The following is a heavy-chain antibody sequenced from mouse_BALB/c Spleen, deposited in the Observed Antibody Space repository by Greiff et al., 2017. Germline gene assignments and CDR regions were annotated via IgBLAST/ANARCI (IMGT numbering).Heavy chain of an antibody. CDR3: AREDDYDAFAY. CDR2: IWGGGST. J-gene: IGHJ3*01. D-gene: IGHD2-4*01. Sequence: VKLMESGPGLVAPSQCLSITCTASGFSLTSYGVHWVRQPPGKGLEWLGVIWGGGSTNYYSAPMSRLSISKDNSKSQVFLKMNRLQTDDTAMYYCAREDDYDAFAYWGQGTLVTVSA. CDR1: GFSLTSYG. V-gene: IGHV2-9*02.